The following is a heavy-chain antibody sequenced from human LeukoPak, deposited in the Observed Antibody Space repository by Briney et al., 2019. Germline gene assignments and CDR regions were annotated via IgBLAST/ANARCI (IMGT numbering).Heavy chain of an antibody. J-gene: IGHJ6*03. D-gene: IGHD2-15*01. Sequence: ASVKVSCKASGYTTNTFGITWVRQAPGQGLEWIEWISPYNAYTKYADRLQGRVTLTTDTSTTTSYMELRSLRSDDTALYFCANVAKGRYFYYYMDVWGKGTTVIVS. V-gene: IGHV1-18*01. CDR2: ISPYNAYT. CDR1: GYTTNTFG. CDR3: ANVAKGRYFYYYMDV.